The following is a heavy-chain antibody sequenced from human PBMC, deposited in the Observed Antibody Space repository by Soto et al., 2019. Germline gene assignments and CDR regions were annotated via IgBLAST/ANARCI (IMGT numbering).Heavy chain of an antibody. CDR1: GGSISTYF. Sequence: QVQLQESGPGLVKPSETLSLTCTVSGGSISTYFWSWIRQPAGGGLEWIGRIYTTGSTNYNPSLKSRVTKSLETYRNQFSLKLSSVTAADTAVYYCAREGGYFDSSGSGVYHYHGVDVWGQGTTVTVSS. D-gene: IGHD3-22*01. CDR3: AREGGYFDSSGSGVYHYHGVDV. J-gene: IGHJ6*02. V-gene: IGHV4-4*07. CDR2: IYTTGST.